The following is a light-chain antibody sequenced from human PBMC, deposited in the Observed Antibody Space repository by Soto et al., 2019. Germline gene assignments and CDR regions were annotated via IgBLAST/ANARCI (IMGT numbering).Light chain of an antibody. CDR3: KSYAGSNTYV. Sequence: QSALTQPPSASGSPGQSVTISCTGTKSDIGVYDFVSWYQHHPCTAPRLIIYEVVQRPSGVPDRVSGSKSGNTASLTVSGLQAADEADYFCKSYAGSNTYVFGSGTKLTVL. CDR1: KSDIGVYDF. J-gene: IGLJ1*01. CDR2: EVV. V-gene: IGLV2-8*01.